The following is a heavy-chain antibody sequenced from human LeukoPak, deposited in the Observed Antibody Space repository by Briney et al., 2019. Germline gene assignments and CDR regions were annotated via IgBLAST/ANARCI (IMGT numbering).Heavy chain of an antibody. Sequence: GASVKVSCKASGYTFTFYYMHWVRQAPGQGLEWMGWINPNSGGTNYAQKFQGRVTMTRDTSISTAYMELSRLRSDDTAVYYCARVYCTNGVCYPFDYWGQGTLVTVSS. D-gene: IGHD2-8*01. CDR1: GYTFTFYY. CDR2: INPNSGGT. CDR3: ARVYCTNGVCYPFDY. V-gene: IGHV1-2*02. J-gene: IGHJ4*02.